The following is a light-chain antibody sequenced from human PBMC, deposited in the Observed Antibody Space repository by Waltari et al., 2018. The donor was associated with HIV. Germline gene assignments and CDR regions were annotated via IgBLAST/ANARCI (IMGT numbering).Light chain of an antibody. V-gene: IGLV2-11*01. Sequence: QSALTQPRSVSGSPGQTVTISCTGTSSDVGGYDYVSWFQQHPDKAPKLIIYDVGQRPSGAPDRFSGSKSGNTAFLTISGLQAEDEADYSCCSYAGTYTYVFGSGTEVTAL. CDR2: DVG. J-gene: IGLJ1*01. CDR3: CSYAGTYTYV. CDR1: SSDVGGYDY.